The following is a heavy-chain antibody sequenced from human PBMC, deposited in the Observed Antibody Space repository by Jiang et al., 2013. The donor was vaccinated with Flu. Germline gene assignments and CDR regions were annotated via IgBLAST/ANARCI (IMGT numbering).Heavy chain of an antibody. CDR2: IRAGAGTT. J-gene: IGHJ4*02. CDR3: ATQNFDH. V-gene: IGHV3-23*04. CDR1: GFTLSSYA. Sequence: VQLVESGGDLIQPGGSLRLSCAASGFTLSSYAMGWVRQAPGKGLEWVSTIRAGAGTTHYAHSVKGRFTISRDSSKNTLYLQMDSLRAEDTAVYYCATQNFDHWGQGTLVTVSS.